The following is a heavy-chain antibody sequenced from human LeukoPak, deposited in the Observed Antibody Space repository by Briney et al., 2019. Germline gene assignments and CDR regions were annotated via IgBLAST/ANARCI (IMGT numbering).Heavy chain of an antibody. Sequence: GGSLRLSCAASGFSVSTNYMSWVRQAPGKGLEWVSVIYSSGSTEYADSVKGRFTISKDTSENTVYLQMNSLRADDTAVYYCARRQDDSPLGYWGQGTLVTVSS. J-gene: IGHJ4*02. D-gene: IGHD3-9*01. CDR1: GFSVSTNY. CDR2: IYSSGST. CDR3: ARRQDDSPLGY. V-gene: IGHV3-53*01.